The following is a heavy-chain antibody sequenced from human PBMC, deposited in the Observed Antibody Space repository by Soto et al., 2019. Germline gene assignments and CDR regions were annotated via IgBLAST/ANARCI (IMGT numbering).Heavy chain of an antibody. Sequence: SVKVSCKASGGTFSSYAISWVRQAPGQGLEWMGGIIPIFGTANYAQKFQGRVTITADESTSTAYMELSSLRSEDTAVCYCASGEANYDFWSGYYARWYFDYWGQGTLVTVSS. J-gene: IGHJ4*02. CDR3: ASGEANYDFWSGYYARWYFDY. V-gene: IGHV1-69*13. CDR2: IIPIFGTA. D-gene: IGHD3-3*01. CDR1: GGTFSSYA.